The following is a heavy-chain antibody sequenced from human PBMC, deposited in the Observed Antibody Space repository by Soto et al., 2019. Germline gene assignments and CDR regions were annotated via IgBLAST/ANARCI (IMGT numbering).Heavy chain of an antibody. V-gene: IGHV4-31*03. D-gene: IGHD4-17*01. CDR3: ARTRTVTPGRSWFDP. CDR1: GGSISSGGYY. CDR2: IYYSGST. J-gene: IGHJ5*02. Sequence: TLSLTCTVSGGSISSGGYYWSWIRQHPGKGLEWIGYIYYSGSTYYNPSLKSRVTISVDTSKNQFSLKLSSVTAADTAVYYCARTRTVTPGRSWFDPWGQGTLVTVSS.